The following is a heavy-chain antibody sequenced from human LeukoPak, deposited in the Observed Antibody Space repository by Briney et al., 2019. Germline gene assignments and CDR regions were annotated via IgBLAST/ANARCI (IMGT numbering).Heavy chain of an antibody. CDR3: ARGNYYGSGSYYKSFDY. CDR1: GGSISSSNW. D-gene: IGHD3-10*01. CDR2: IYHSGST. J-gene: IGHJ4*02. V-gene: IGHV4-4*02. Sequence: SETLSLTCAVSGGSISSSNWWSWVRQPPGKGLEWIGEIYHSGSTNYNPSLKSRVTISVDKSKNQFSLKLSSVTAADTAVYYCARGNYYGSGSYYKSFDYWGQGTLVTVSS.